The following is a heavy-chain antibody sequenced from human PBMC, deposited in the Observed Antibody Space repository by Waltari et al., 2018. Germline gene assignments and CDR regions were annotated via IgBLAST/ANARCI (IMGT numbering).Heavy chain of an antibody. CDR2: ISSNGGST. J-gene: IGHJ4*02. D-gene: IGHD6-6*01. V-gene: IGHV3-64*01. Sequence: EVQLVESGGGLVQPGGSLRLSCAASGFTFSSYAMHWVRQAPGKGLEYVSAISSNGGSTYYANSVKGRFTISRDNSKNTLYLQMGSLRAEDMAVYYCARGQLGTRPFDYWGQGTLVTVSS. CDR1: GFTFSSYA. CDR3: ARGQLGTRPFDY.